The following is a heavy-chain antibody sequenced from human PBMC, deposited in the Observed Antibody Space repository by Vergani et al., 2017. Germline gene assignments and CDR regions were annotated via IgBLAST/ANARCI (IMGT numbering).Heavy chain of an antibody. V-gene: IGHV4-39*07. D-gene: IGHD4-23*01. J-gene: IGHJ2*01. Sequence: QLQLQESGPGLVKPSETLSLTCTVSGGSISSSSYYWGWIRQPPGKGLEWIGSIYYSGSTYYNPSLKSRVTISGDTSKNQFSLKLSSVTAADTAVYYGARDSYGGDWYFDLWGRGTLVTVSS. CDR2: IYYSGST. CDR3: ARDSYGGDWYFDL. CDR1: GGSISSSSYY.